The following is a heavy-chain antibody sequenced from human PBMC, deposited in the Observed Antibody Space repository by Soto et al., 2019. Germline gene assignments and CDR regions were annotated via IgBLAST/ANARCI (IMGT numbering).Heavy chain of an antibody. CDR1: GFTFSSYA. J-gene: IGHJ4*02. V-gene: IGHV3-23*01. D-gene: IGHD1-26*01. CDR3: AKDGDSGSYVGPFDY. Sequence: PGGSLRLSCAASGFTFSSYAMSWVRQAPGKGLEWVSAISGSGGSTYYADSVKGRFTISRDNSKNTLYLQMNSLRAEDTAVYYCAKDGDSGSYVGPFDYWGQGTLVTVSS. CDR2: ISGSGGST.